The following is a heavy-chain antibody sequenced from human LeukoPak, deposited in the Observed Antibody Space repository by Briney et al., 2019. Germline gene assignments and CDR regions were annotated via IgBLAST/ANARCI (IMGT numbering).Heavy chain of an antibody. CDR1: GGSISTYY. Sequence: SESLSLTCTVSGGSISTYYWSWIRQPPGKELAWIGHIYSRGSTNYNPSLGDRVTISVDTSKNQFSLMLNSVTAADTAIYYCGRDQEHTHGRVIGHWGQGTLVTVSS. D-gene: IGHD3-10*01. V-gene: IGHV4-59*01. J-gene: IGHJ4*02. CDR2: IYSRGST. CDR3: GRDQEHTHGRVIGH.